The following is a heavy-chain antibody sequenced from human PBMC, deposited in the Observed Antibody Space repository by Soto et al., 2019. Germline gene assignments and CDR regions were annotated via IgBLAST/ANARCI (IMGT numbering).Heavy chain of an antibody. Sequence: SETLSLTCTVSGGSISGYYWSWIRQPPGKGLELIGYMYNTGSTVYNPSFKSRVTISVDTSKNQFSLKLISVTAADTAVYYCARDLWGYCGTDCYPLDVWGQGTTVTVSS. D-gene: IGHD2-21*02. CDR3: ARDLWGYCGTDCYPLDV. J-gene: IGHJ6*02. CDR2: MYNTGST. CDR1: GGSISGYY. V-gene: IGHV4-59*01.